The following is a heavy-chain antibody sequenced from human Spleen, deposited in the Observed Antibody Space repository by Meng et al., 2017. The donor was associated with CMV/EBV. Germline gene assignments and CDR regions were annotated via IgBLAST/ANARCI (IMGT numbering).Heavy chain of an antibody. D-gene: IGHD3-10*01. Sequence: GESLKISCEASGFTFSTSNMHWVRQAPGKGLEWVAFIRYDGSNKYYADSVKGRFTISRDNAKNSLYLQMNSLRAEDTAVYYCARARVGISSGPDSWGQGTLVTVSS. CDR2: IRYDGSNK. CDR3: ARARVGISSGPDS. CDR1: GFTFSTSN. J-gene: IGHJ4*02. V-gene: IGHV3-30*02.